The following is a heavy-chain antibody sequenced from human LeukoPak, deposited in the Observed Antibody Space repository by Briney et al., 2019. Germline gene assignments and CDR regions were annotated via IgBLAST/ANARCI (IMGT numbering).Heavy chain of an antibody. J-gene: IGHJ4*02. D-gene: IGHD3-22*01. CDR3: ASTYYYDSSGYLGY. CDR1: TFTXXY. Sequence: TFTXXYMHXVRQAPGQGLEWMGWINPNSGGTNYAQKFQGRVTMTRDTSISTAYMELSRLRSDDTAVYYCASTYYYDSSGYLGYWGQGTLVTVSS. CDR2: INPNSGGT. V-gene: IGHV1-2*02.